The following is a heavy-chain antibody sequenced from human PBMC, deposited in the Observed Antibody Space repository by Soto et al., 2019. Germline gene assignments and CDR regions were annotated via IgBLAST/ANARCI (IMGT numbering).Heavy chain of an antibody. Sequence: PGGSLRLSCAASGFTFSSYSMNWVRQAPGKGLEWVSSINSSSSYIYYADSVKGRFTISRDNAKNSLYLQMNSLRAEDTAVYYCARDYSYCSSTSCSKKFDYWGQGTLVTVS. CDR3: ARDYSYCSSTSCSKKFDY. V-gene: IGHV3-21*01. D-gene: IGHD2-2*01. J-gene: IGHJ4*02. CDR2: INSSSSYI. CDR1: GFTFSSYS.